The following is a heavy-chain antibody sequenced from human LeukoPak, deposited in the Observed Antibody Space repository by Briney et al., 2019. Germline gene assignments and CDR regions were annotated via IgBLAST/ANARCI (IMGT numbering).Heavy chain of an antibody. D-gene: IGHD5-18*01. CDR3: AKDFGYSYGLCFDY. Sequence: PGGSLRLSCAASGFTFSSYAMHWVRQAPGKGLEWVAVISYDGSNKYYADSVKGRFTISRDNSKNTLYLQMNSLRAEDTAVYYCAKDFGYSYGLCFDYWGQGTLVTVSS. V-gene: IGHV3-30*04. CDR2: ISYDGSNK. CDR1: GFTFSSYA. J-gene: IGHJ4*02.